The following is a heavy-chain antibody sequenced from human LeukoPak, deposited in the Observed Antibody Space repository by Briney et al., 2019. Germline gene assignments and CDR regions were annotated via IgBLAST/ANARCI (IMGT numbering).Heavy chain of an antibody. V-gene: IGHV3-30*18. CDR1: GFTFSRYG. J-gene: IGHJ4*02. CDR2: ISYDGSNK. D-gene: IGHD2-2*01. CDR3: AKDLSRRDALLDY. Sequence: PGGALRLSCAACGFTFSRYGMHWVRQAPGKGREWVAVISYDGSNKYYADSVEGRFTISRDNSKNTLYLQMNSLRAEDTVVYYCAKDLSRRDALLDYWGQGTLVTVSS.